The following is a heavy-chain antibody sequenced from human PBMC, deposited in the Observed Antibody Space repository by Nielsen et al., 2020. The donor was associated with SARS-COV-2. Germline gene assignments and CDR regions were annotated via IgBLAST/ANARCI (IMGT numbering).Heavy chain of an antibody. CDR3: AKFALGRNDAFDI. Sequence: GESLKISCAASGFTVSSNYMSWVRQAPGKGLEWVSVIYSGGSTYYADSVKGRFTISRDNAKNSLYLQMNSLRAEDTALYYCAKFALGRNDAFDIWGQGTMVTVSS. J-gene: IGHJ3*02. CDR1: GFTVSSNY. D-gene: IGHD1-26*01. CDR2: IYSGGST. V-gene: IGHV3-53*05.